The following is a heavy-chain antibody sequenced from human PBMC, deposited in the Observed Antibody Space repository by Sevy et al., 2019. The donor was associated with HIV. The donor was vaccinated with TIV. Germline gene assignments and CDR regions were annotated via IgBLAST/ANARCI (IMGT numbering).Heavy chain of an antibody. J-gene: IGHJ4*02. D-gene: IGHD6-13*01. Sequence: GGSLRLSCAASGFTFSSYAMSWVRQAPGKGLEWVSAISGSGGSTYYADSVKGRFTISRSNSKNTLNLRMNSPGAADVAECYCAKALGGSWYAACYFDYWGQGTLVTVSS. V-gene: IGHV3-23*01. CDR2: ISGSGGST. CDR1: GFTFSSYA. CDR3: AKALGGSWYAACYFDY.